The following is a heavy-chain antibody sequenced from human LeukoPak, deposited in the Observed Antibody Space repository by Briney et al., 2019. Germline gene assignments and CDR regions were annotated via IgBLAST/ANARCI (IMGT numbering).Heavy chain of an antibody. J-gene: IGHJ1*01. V-gene: IGHV3-23*01. D-gene: IGHD3-10*01. Sequence: SEGSLRLSCTASGLTFSSYAMIWVRQAPGQGLEWVSTISNVGGRTYYANSVKGRFTISRDNSKSTLYLQMNTLRAEDTAVYYCAKGTYYYDSGSDLECLGEDWGQGTLVTVSS. CDR2: ISNVGGRT. CDR3: AKGTYYYDSGSDLECLGED. CDR1: GLTFSSYA.